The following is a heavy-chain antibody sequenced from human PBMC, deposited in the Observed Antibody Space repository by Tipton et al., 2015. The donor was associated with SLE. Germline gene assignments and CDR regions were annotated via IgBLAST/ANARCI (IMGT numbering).Heavy chain of an antibody. CDR2: IYVSGGT. J-gene: IGHJ4*02. V-gene: IGHV4-61*02. CDR3: ARDRAICDSTSCFRSYFDS. CDR1: GDSITSDNHF. D-gene: IGHD2-2*01. Sequence: TLSLTCTVAGDSITSDNHFWSWIRQPAGKGLEWIGRIYVSGGTNYNPSLQSRVSISIDTSKSQFSLRLSSVTAADTAVYYCARDRAICDSTSCFRSYFDSWGQGTLVTVSS.